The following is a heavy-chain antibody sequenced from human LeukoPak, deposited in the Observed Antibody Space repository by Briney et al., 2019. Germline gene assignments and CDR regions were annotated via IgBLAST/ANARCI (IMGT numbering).Heavy chain of an antibody. CDR1: GFTFSNYW. V-gene: IGHV3-7*01. J-gene: IGHJ4*02. CDR3: AKIYNLLSGYYRDY. CDR2: IKQDGSEK. D-gene: IGHD3-3*01. Sequence: GGSLRLSCGVSGFTFSNYWMSWVRQAPGKWLEWVANIKQDGSEKYYVDSVKGRFTVSRDNAKNSLSLQMNSLRVEDTAVYYCAKIYNLLSGYYRDYWGQGTLVTVSS.